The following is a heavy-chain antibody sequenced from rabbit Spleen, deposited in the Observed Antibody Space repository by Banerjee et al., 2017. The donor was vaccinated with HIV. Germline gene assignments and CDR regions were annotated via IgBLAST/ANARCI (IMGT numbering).Heavy chain of an antibody. CDR3: ARLRASGADFNL. J-gene: IGHJ4*01. CDR1: GFSFSTNYV. CDR2: INTGSGGT. D-gene: IGHD4-1*01. Sequence: QQQLEESGGGLVKPGGTLTLTCKASGFSFSTNYVICWVRQAPGKGLEWIACINTGSGGTVYATWAIGRFTISRASWTTVTLQMTGLTAADTATYFCARLRASGADFNLWGQGTLVTVS. V-gene: IGHV1S45*01.